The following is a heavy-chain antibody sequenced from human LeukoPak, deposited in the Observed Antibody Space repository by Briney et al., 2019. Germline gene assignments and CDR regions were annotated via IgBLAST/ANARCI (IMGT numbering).Heavy chain of an antibody. J-gene: IGHJ4*02. Sequence: GGSLRLSCAASGFTFSNYWMSWVRQAPGKGLEWVANINKDGSERNYVDSVKGRFTISRDDAKNSLYLQMNSLRAEDTAVYYCARDDDWNYEDYWGQGTLVTVSS. D-gene: IGHD1-7*01. CDR1: GFTFSNYW. CDR3: ARDDDWNYEDY. V-gene: IGHV3-7*01. CDR2: INKDGSER.